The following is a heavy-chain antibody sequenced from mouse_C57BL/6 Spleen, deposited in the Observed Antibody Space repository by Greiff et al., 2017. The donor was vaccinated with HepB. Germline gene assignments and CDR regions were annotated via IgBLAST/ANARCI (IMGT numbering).Heavy chain of an antibody. V-gene: IGHV1-85*01. CDR3: AKLLYYAMDY. Sequence: VKLQESGPELVKPGASVKLSCKASGYTFTSYYINWVKQRPGQGLEWIGWIYPRDGSTKYNEKFKGKATLTVDTSSSTAYMELHSLTSEDSAVYFCAKLLYYAMDYWGQGTSVTVSS. CDR2: IYPRDGST. CDR1: GYTFTSYY. J-gene: IGHJ4*01.